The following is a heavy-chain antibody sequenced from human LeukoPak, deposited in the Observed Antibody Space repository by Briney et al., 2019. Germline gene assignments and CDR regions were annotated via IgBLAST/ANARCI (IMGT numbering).Heavy chain of an antibody. J-gene: IGHJ5*02. Sequence: KVSCKASGYTFTGYYMHWVRQASGKGLEWVGRIRSKANSYATAYAASVKGRFTISRDDSKNTAYLQMNSLKTEDTAVYYCTRPSGGWFDPWGQGTLVTVSS. CDR2: IRSKANSYAT. CDR3: TRPSGGWFDP. V-gene: IGHV3-73*01. CDR1: GYTFTGYY. D-gene: IGHD3-10*01.